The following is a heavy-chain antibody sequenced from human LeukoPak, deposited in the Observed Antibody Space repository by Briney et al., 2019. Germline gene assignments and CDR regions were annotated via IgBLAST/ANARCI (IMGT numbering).Heavy chain of an antibody. J-gene: IGHJ4*02. CDR2: IYSGGDT. V-gene: IGHV3-66*02. Sequence: QPGGSLRLSCAASGFTVSSNYMNWVRQAPGKGLVWVSIIYSGGDTYYADSVKGRFTISRDNSKNTLYLQMNNLRADDTAVYYCTRGPGSTWYSDYWGQGTLVTVSS. CDR1: GFTVSSNY. D-gene: IGHD6-13*01. CDR3: TRGPGSTWYSDY.